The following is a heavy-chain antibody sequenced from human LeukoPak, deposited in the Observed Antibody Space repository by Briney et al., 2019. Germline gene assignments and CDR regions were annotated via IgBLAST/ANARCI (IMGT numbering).Heavy chain of an antibody. J-gene: IGHJ6*03. Sequence: ASVKVSCKASGYTFTSYDINWVRQATGQGLEWMGWTNPNSGNTGYAQKFQGRVTMTRNTSISTAYMELSSLRSEDTAVYYCARGPGSSWYYYYYYMDVWGKGTTVTVSS. CDR2: TNPNSGNT. D-gene: IGHD6-13*01. CDR1: GYTFTSYD. CDR3: ARGPGSSWYYYYYYMDV. V-gene: IGHV1-8*01.